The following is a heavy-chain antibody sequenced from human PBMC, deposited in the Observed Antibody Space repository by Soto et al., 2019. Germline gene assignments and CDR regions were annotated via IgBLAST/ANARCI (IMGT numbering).Heavy chain of an antibody. V-gene: IGHV3-48*01. Sequence: GGSLRLSCAASGFTFSSYSMNWVRQAPGKGLEWVSYISSSSSTIYYADSVKGRFTISRDNAKNSLYLQMNSLRAEDTAVYYCARVGYCSGGSCYSFHYYYYMDVWGKGTTVTVSS. CDR3: ARVGYCSGGSCYSFHYYYYMDV. J-gene: IGHJ6*03. CDR2: ISSSSSTI. CDR1: GFTFSSYS. D-gene: IGHD2-15*01.